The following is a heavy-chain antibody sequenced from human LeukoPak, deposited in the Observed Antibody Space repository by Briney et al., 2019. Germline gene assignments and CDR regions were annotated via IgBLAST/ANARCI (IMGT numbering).Heavy chain of an antibody. CDR1: GGTFSSYA. D-gene: IGHD6-13*01. J-gene: IGHJ4*02. CDR2: IIPIFGTA. Sequence: SVKVSCKASGGTFSSYAISWVRQAPGQGLEWMGGIIPIFGTANYAQKFQGRVTITADESTSTAYMELSSLRSEDTAVYYCAREKGGAAGTVYFDYWGQGTLVTVSS. CDR3: AREKGGAAGTVYFDY. V-gene: IGHV1-69*13.